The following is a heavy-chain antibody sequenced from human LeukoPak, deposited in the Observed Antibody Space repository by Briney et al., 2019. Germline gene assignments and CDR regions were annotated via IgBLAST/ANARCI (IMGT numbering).Heavy chain of an antibody. CDR2: INSDGSDT. D-gene: IGHD4-23*01. CDR1: GLTCSSYW. CDR3: TRRGAYGGFGY. J-gene: IGHJ4*02. Sequence: GGSLRLSCGASGLTCSSYWMHWVRQAPGRGLVWVSRINSDGSDTSYADSVKGRFTISRDNAKNTLYLQMNGLRAEDTAVYYCTRRGAYGGFGYWGQGTLVTVSS. V-gene: IGHV3-74*01.